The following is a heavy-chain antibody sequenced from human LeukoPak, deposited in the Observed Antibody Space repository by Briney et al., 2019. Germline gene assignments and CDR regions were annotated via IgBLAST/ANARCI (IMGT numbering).Heavy chain of an antibody. CDR2: ISGSGDTT. Sequence: GGSLRLSCAASGFTFSSHAMSWVRRAPGKGLERVSLISGSGDTTSYADPVKGRFTISRDNSKNTLFLQMNSLRAEDTAVYFCARSDCISIHCYVRDYWGQGTLVTVSS. V-gene: IGHV3-23*01. CDR3: ARSDCISIHCYVRDY. D-gene: IGHD2-21*01. CDR1: GFTFSSHA. J-gene: IGHJ4*02.